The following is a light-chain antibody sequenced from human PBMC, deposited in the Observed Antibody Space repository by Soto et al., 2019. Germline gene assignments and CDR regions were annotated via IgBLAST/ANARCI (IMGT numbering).Light chain of an antibody. Sequence: QSVLTQPASVSGSPGQSIAISCTGTSSDVGGYNYVSWYQQHPGKAPKLMIYDVTSRPSGVSNRFSGSKSGNTASLTISGLQAEDEADYYCTSYTSTSGLDVFGTGTQLTVL. CDR3: TSYTSTSGLDV. CDR2: DVT. CDR1: SSDVGGYNY. V-gene: IGLV2-14*01. J-gene: IGLJ1*01.